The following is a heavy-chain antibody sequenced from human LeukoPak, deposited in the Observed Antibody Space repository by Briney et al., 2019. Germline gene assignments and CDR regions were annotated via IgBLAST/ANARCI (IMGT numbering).Heavy chain of an antibody. CDR3: TSSGSLDDYYYYYMDV. J-gene: IGHJ6*03. CDR2: IRSKAYGGTT. CDR1: GFTFGDYA. V-gene: IGHV3-49*04. Sequence: PGWSLRLSCTASGFTFGDYAMSWVRQAPGKGLEWVGFIRSKAYGGTTEYAASVKGRFTISRDDSKSIAYLQMNSLKTEDTAVYYCTSSGSLDDYYYYYMDVWGKGTTVTISS. D-gene: IGHD1-26*01.